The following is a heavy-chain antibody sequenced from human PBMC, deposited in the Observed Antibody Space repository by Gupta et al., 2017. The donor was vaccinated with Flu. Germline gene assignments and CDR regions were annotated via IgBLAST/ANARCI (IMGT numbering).Heavy chain of an antibody. Sequence: VQLVWTGGGLVTPGRSLSRYCAASVFTFITYSMNWSRHAPGQGLEWVSFISSSSSYIYYADSVKGRLTISRDNAKNSLYLQMNSLRAEDTAVYYCARVFAVEQNTDYWGQGTLVTVSS. J-gene: IGHJ4*02. D-gene: IGHD2-2*01. CDR2: ISSSSSYI. CDR1: VFTFITYS. V-gene: IGHV3-21*01. CDR3: ARVFAVEQNTDY.